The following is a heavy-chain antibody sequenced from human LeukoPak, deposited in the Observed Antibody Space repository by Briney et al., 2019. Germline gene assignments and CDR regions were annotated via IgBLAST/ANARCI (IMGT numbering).Heavy chain of an antibody. CDR1: GGSIGNDGYY. CDR2: IYYSGAA. J-gene: IGHJ4*02. V-gene: IGHV4-31*03. CDR3: ARSGAASYFDY. Sequence: PSQTLSLTCTVSGGSIGNDGYYWNWLRQHPGRGLEWIAFIYYSGAASYNPSLKSRVTISVDTSKNQFSLKLSSVTAADTAVYYCARSGAASYFDYWGQGTLVTVSS.